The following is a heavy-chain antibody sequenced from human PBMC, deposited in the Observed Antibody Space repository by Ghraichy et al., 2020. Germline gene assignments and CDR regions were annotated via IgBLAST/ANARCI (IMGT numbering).Heavy chain of an antibody. V-gene: IGHV4-34*01. Sequence: SETLSLTCAVYGGSFSGYYWSWIRQPPGKGLEWIGEINHSGSTNYNPSLKSRVTISVDTSKNQFSLKLSSVTAADTAGYYCARGLRLLLWFGELLKHDAFDIWGQGTMVTVSS. CDR3: ARGLRLLLWFGELLKHDAFDI. CDR2: INHSGST. D-gene: IGHD3-10*01. CDR1: GGSFSGYY. J-gene: IGHJ3*02.